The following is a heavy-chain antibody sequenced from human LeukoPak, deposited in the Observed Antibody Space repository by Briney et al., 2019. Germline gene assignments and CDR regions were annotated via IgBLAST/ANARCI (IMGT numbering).Heavy chain of an antibody. J-gene: IGHJ4*02. D-gene: IGHD3-22*01. V-gene: IGHV3-7*01. Sequence: GGSLRLSCAASGFAFSSYWMSWVRQAPGKGLEWVANIKQDGSEKYYVDSVKGRFTISRDNAKNSLYLQMNSLRAEDTAVYYCARDAEGRGMYYYDSSGYYSHHDYWGQGTLVTVSS. CDR2: IKQDGSEK. CDR3: ARDAEGRGMYYYDSSGYYSHHDY. CDR1: GFAFSSYW.